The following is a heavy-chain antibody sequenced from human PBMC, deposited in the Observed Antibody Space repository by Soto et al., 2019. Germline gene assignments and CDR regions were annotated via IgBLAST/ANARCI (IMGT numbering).Heavy chain of an antibody. CDR3: ARVVPGAEAWFGP. V-gene: IGHV1-18*01. Sequence: QVQLVQSGGEVKRPGASVKVSCKTSGYTFSNYGITWVRQAPGQPLEWLGWISLYSDSTSYAQKFRGRVSMTTDTSTTTAYMELRSLRSDDTAVYYCARVVPGAEAWFGPWGQVTLVTVSS. CDR2: ISLYSDST. J-gene: IGHJ5*02. CDR1: GYTFSNYG.